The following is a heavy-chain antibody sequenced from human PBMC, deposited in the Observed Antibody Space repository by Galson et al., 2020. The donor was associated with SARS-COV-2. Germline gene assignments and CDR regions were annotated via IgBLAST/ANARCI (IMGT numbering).Heavy chain of an antibody. CDR2: ISYDGSNK. CDR1: GFTFSSYA. J-gene: IGHJ5*02. Sequence: GGSLRLSCAASGFTFSSYAMHWVRQAPGKGLEWVAVISYDGSNKYYADSVKGRFTISRDNSKNTLYLQMNSLGAEDTAVYYCARESGSGLFDPWGQGTLVTVSS. D-gene: IGHD6-19*01. CDR3: ARESGSGLFDP. V-gene: IGHV3-30*04.